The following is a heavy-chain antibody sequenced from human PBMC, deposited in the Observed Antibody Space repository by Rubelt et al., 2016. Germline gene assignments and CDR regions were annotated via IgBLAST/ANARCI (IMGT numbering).Heavy chain of an antibody. CDR3: TRGNVWFGELPYDY. V-gene: IGHV3-73*01. Sequence: SLRLSCAASGFTFDDYAMHWVRQTSGKGMEWVGHIRNKANNYATSSAASVKGRFTISRDDSKSTAYLQMISLKTEDTAVYYCTRGNVWFGELPYDYWGQGTLVTVSS. CDR1: GFTFDDYA. CDR2: IRNKANNYAT. J-gene: IGHJ4*02. D-gene: IGHD3-10*01.